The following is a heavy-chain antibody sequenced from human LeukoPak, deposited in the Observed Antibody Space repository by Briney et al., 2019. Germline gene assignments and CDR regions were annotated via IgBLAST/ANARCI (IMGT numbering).Heavy chain of an antibody. CDR3: TKRQGPTSGSYDYFDP. CDR2: IHSSGYT. CDR1: GGSISGNY. D-gene: IGHD1-26*01. V-gene: IGHV4-4*09. Sequence: SETLSLTCTVSGGSISGNYWSRIRQPPGQGLEWIAYIHSSGYTNYNPSLKSRVTISVDTSNNQFSLKVTSVTAADTAMYYCTKRQGPTSGSYDYFDPWGQGALVTVSS. J-gene: IGHJ5*02.